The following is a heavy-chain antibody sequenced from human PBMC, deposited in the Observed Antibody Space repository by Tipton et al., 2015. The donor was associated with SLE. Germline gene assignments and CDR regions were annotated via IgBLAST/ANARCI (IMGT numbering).Heavy chain of an antibody. Sequence: QLVQSGAEVKKPGASVKVSCKASGYTFTGYYIHWVRQTPGQGLEWVGRVNPNSGGTNYAQKFQGRVTMTRDTSISTAYMELGSLRSDDTAVYYCARVATVTTPFDYWGQGTPVTVSS. CDR2: VNPNSGGT. D-gene: IGHD4-17*01. CDR1: GYTFTGYY. V-gene: IGHV1-2*06. J-gene: IGHJ4*02. CDR3: ARVATVTTPFDY.